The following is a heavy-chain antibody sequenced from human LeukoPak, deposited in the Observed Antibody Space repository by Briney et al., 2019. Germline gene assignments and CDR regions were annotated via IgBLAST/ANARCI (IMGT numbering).Heavy chain of an antibody. CDR2: IWYDGINK. Sequence: GGSLRLSCAASGFTFSSYGMHWVRQAPGKGLEWVAVIWYDGINKYYADSVKGRFTISRDNSKNTLYLQMNSLRAEDTAVYYCARGDPSSLDIVVVPAAIPGDYYYYGMDVWGQGTTVTVSS. CDR3: ARGDPSSLDIVVVPAAIPGDYYYYGMDV. CDR1: GFTFSSYG. D-gene: IGHD2-2*02. J-gene: IGHJ6*02. V-gene: IGHV3-33*01.